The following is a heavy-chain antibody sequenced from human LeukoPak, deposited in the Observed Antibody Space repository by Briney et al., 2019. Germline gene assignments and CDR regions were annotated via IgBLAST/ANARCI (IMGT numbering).Heavy chain of an antibody. CDR2: IIPIFGTA. Sequence: SVKVSCKASGGTFSSYAINWVRQAPGQGLEWMGGIIPIFGTANYAQKFQGRVTITADESTSTAYMELSSLRSEDTAVYYCASPGYSSGTYSDYWGQGTLVTVSS. J-gene: IGHJ4*02. D-gene: IGHD6-19*01. CDR3: ASPGYSSGTYSDY. CDR1: GGTFSSYA. V-gene: IGHV1-69*01.